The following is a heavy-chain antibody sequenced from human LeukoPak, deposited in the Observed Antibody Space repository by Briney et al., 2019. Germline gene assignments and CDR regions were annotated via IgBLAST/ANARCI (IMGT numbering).Heavy chain of an antibody. CDR1: GGTFSSYA. V-gene: IGHV1-69*05. J-gene: IGHJ6*03. Sequence: SVKVSCKASGGTFSSYAISWVRQAPGQGLEWMGGIIPIFGKANYAQKFQGRVTITTDESTSTAYMELSSLRSEDTAVYYCAGTDYYDSSGHYPTREGYYYYYMDVWGKGTTVTVSS. D-gene: IGHD3-22*01. CDR3: AGTDYYDSSGHYPTREGYYYYYMDV. CDR2: IIPIFGKA.